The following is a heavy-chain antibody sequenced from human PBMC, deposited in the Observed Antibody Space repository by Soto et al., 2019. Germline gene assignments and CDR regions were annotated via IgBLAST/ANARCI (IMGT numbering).Heavy chain of an antibody. CDR1: GGSIRRYF. CDR2: VYHNGNT. J-gene: IGHJ2*01. CDR3: EVRGPAGL. Sequence: QMQLHGSGPGLVKPSETLSLTCTVSGGSIRRYFWSWIRQAPGKKLDWLGYVYHNGNTNYNPSIRSRATLSVDTSKNRLSLTLKSESADDGAVYYCEVRGPAGLWGCVTLVTVAS. V-gene: IGHV4-59*01. D-gene: IGHD1-26*01.